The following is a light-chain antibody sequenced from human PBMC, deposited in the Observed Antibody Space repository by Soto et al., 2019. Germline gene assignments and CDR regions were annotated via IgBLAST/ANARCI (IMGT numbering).Light chain of an antibody. Sequence: DIQMTHSPSSLSASVLYRVTITCRTSQAIGNSLNWYQQRPGKAPSLLVYGTSTLQSGVPSRFSGSGSGTDFTLTISSLQREDFATYYCQQSYSSSWTFGHGTKV. CDR2: GTS. CDR3: QQSYSSSWT. J-gene: IGKJ1*01. V-gene: IGKV1-39*01. CDR1: QAIGNS.